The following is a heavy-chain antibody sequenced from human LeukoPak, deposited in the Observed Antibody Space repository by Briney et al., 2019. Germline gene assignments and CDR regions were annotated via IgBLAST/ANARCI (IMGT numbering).Heavy chain of an antibody. CDR1: GFTFRSHG. D-gene: IGHD4-11*01. Sequence: GRSLRLSCAASGFTFRSHGMQWVRQAPGKGPEWVAVIWYDGSKTYYADSVKGRFTISRDNSKNTLDLRMSSLRAEDTAVYYCARSNTMTSNYYYGMDVWGQGTTVTVSS. CDR3: ARSNTMTSNYYYGMDV. CDR2: IWYDGSKT. V-gene: IGHV3-33*01. J-gene: IGHJ6*02.